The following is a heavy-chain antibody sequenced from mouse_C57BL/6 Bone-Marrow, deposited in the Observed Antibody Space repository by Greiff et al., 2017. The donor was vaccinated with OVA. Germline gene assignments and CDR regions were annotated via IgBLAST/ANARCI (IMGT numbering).Heavy chain of an antibody. D-gene: IGHD3-2*02. CDR1: GFTFSDYG. CDR3: AKDSSGYDYAMDY. Sequence: EVKVVESGGGLVKPGGSLKLSCAASGFTFSDYGMHWVRQAPEKGLEWVAYISSGSSTIYYADTVKGRFTISRDNAKNTLFLQMTSLRSEDTAMYYCAKDSSGYDYAMDYWGQGTSVTVSS. J-gene: IGHJ4*01. CDR2: ISSGSSTI. V-gene: IGHV5-17*01.